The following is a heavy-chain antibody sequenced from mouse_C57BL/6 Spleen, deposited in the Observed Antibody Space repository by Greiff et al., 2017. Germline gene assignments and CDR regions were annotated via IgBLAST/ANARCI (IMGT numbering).Heavy chain of an antibody. D-gene: IGHD1-1*02. CDR3: ARDGSGGSYGYCAMDY. Sequence: VQLQQPGAELVKPGASVKLSCKASGYTFTSYWMHWVKQRPGQGLEWIGEIDPSDSATNYNQKFKGKATLTVDTSSSTAFMQLISLTSEDSAVYYCARDGSGGSYGYCAMDYWGQGTSVTVSS. CDR2: IDPSDSAT. V-gene: IGHV1-50*01. J-gene: IGHJ4*01. CDR1: GYTFTSYW.